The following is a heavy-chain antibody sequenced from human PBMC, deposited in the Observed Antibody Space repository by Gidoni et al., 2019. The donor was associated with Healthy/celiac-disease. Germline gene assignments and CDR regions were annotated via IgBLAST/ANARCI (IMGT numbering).Heavy chain of an antibody. CDR2: IDPSDCYT. J-gene: IGHJ5*02. D-gene: IGHD6-13*01. Sequence: EVQLVQSGAEVNTSGASLRFSCKGSGYSFTSYCVSWVRQMPGKGLERMGRIDPSDCYTNYSPSFEGHVTISADKSISTAYLQWSSLKASDTAMYYCAILSIAAAPNGFDPWGQGTLVTVSS. CDR3: AILSIAAAPNGFDP. CDR1: GYSFTSYC. V-gene: IGHV5-10-1*03.